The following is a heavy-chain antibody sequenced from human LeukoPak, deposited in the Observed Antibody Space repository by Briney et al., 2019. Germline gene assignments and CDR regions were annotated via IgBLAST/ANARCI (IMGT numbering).Heavy chain of an antibody. CDR3: AREHCSSTSCYGDYYYYMDV. Sequence: ASVKVSCKASGYTFTSYGISWVRQAPGQGLGWMGWISAYNGNTNYAQKLQGRVTMTTDTSTSTAYMELSSLRSEDTAVYYCAREHCSSTSCYGDYYYYMDVWGKGTTVTVSS. D-gene: IGHD2-2*01. CDR2: ISAYNGNT. V-gene: IGHV1-18*01. CDR1: GYTFTSYG. J-gene: IGHJ6*03.